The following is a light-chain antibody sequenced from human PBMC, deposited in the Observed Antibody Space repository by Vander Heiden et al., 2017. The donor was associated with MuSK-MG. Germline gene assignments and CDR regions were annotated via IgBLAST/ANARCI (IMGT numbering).Light chain of an antibody. CDR1: ALPKKY. J-gene: IGLJ3*02. V-gene: IGLV3-10*01. CDR3: YSTDSSANLWV. CDR2: EDS. Sequence: SYELTQPPSVSVSPGQTARITCSGDALPKKYAYWYQQKSGQAPVLVIYEDSKRPSGIPGRFSGSSSGTMATLTISGAQVEDEADYYCYSTDSSANLWVFGGGTKLTVL.